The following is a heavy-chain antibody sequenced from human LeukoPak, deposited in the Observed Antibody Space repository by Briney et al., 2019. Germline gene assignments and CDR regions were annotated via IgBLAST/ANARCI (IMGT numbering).Heavy chain of an antibody. J-gene: IGHJ5*02. CDR1: GYTFTIYY. CDR2: INPTGGST. D-gene: IGHD1-26*01. Sequence: ASVTVSFKASGYTFTIYYMHWVRQAPGQGLEWMGLINPTGGSTGYAQKFQGRVTITRDMSTSTDYMELSSLRSEDTAIYYCARDNSVGDNAWWFDPWGQGTLVTVSS. V-gene: IGHV1-46*01. CDR3: ARDNSVGDNAWWFDP.